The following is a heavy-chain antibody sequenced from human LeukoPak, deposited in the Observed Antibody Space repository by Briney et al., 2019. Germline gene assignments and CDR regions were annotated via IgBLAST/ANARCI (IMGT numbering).Heavy chain of an antibody. D-gene: IGHD1-26*01. CDR3: ARTGWELLFYYYGMDV. J-gene: IGHJ6*02. Sequence: GGSLRLSCAASGFTFSSYSMNWVRQAPGKGLEWVSYISSSSSTIYYADSVKGRFTISRDNSKNTLYLQMNSLRAEDTAVYYCARTGWELLFYYYGMDVWGQGTTVTVSS. CDR2: ISSSSSTI. V-gene: IGHV3-48*01. CDR1: GFTFSSYS.